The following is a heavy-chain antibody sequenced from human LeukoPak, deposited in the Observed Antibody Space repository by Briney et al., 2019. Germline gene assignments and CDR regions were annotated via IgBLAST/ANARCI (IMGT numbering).Heavy chain of an antibody. Sequence: PGGSLRLSCAASGFTFSDYYMSWIRQAPGKGLEWVSYISSSGSTIYYADSVKGRFTISRDNAKNSLYLQMNSLRAEDMALYYCAKDKVSGYSNYVFDYWGQGTLVTVSS. J-gene: IGHJ4*02. CDR1: GFTFSDYY. CDR2: ISSSGSTI. D-gene: IGHD4-11*01. CDR3: AKDKVSGYSNYVFDY. V-gene: IGHV3-11*01.